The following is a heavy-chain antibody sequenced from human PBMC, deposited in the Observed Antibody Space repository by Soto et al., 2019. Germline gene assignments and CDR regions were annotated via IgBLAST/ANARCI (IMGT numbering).Heavy chain of an antibody. J-gene: IGHJ6*02. CDR1: GGSISSSNW. CDR2: IYHSGST. Sequence: QVQLQESGPGLVKPSGTLSLTCAVSGGSISSSNWWSWVRQPPGQGLEWIGEIYHSGSTNYNPSLKSRVTISVDKSKNQLSLKMSSVTAADTAVYYCAKDQAAAGTYGMDVWGQGTTVTVSS. V-gene: IGHV4-4*02. D-gene: IGHD6-13*01. CDR3: AKDQAAAGTYGMDV.